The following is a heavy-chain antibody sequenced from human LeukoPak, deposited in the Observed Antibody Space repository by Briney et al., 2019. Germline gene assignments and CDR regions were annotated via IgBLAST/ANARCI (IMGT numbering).Heavy chain of an antibody. CDR3: ASGWALS. Sequence: QTLSLTCAVSGDSVSNKNAAWNWIRQSPSRGLEWLGRTYYRSEWHTDYAFSVKGRITINADTSKNQFSLQLGYVTPEDTAVYYCASGWALSWGQGTLVTVSS. J-gene: IGHJ5*02. CDR1: GDSVSNKNAA. D-gene: IGHD1-26*01. V-gene: IGHV6-1*01. CDR2: TYYRSEWHT.